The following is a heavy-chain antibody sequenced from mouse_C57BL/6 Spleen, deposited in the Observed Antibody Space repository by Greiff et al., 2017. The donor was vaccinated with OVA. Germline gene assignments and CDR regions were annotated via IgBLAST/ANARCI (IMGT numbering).Heavy chain of an antibody. D-gene: IGHD2-4*01. V-gene: IGHV3-6*01. Sequence: EVQLQESGPGLVKPSQSLSLTCSVTGYSITSGYYWNWIRQFPGNKLEWMGYISYDGSNNYNPSLKNRISITRDTSKNQFFLKLNSVTTEDTATYYCARDDYDREKLFAYWGQGTLVTVSA. CDR3: ARDDYDREKLFAY. CDR1: GYSITSGYY. J-gene: IGHJ3*01. CDR2: ISYDGSN.